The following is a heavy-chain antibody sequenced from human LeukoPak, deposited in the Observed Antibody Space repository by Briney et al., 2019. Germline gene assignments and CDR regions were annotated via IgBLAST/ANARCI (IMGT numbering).Heavy chain of an antibody. CDR3: AKRYCSGGSCYALIDY. D-gene: IGHD2-15*01. CDR2: IRYDGSNK. J-gene: IGHJ4*02. CDR1: GFTFSSYG. V-gene: IGHV3-30*02. Sequence: GGSLRLSCAASGFTFSSYGMHWVRQAPGKGLEWVAFIRYDGSNKYYADSVKGRFTISRDNSKNTLYLQMNSLRAEDTAVYYCAKRYCSGGSCYALIDYWGQGTPVTVSS.